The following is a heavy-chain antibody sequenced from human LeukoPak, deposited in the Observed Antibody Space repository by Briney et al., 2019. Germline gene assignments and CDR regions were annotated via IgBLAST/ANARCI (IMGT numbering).Heavy chain of an antibody. J-gene: IGHJ4*02. Sequence: PSETLSLTCTVSGGSMSSYYWSWIRQPAGKGLEWMGRIYTSGSTNYNPSLKTRVTMSVDTSKNQFSLKLSSVTAADTAVYYCARDRQYSGISSSRFDYWGQGTLVTVSS. CDR2: IYTSGST. CDR3: ARDRQYSGISSSRFDY. D-gene: IGHD1-26*01. V-gene: IGHV4-4*07. CDR1: GGSMSSYY.